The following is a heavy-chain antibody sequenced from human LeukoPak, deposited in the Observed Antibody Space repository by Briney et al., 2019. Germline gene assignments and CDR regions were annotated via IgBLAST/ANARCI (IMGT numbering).Heavy chain of an antibody. CDR1: GYTFTDHY. D-gene: IGHD3-10*01. CDR2: INPNSGGT. J-gene: IGHJ5*02. Sequence: GASVKVSCKASGYTFTDHYMHWVRQAPGQGLEWMGWINPNSGGTNYAQKFQGRVTMTRDTSISTAYMELSRLRSDDTAVYYCARDHSWVRAQDPWGQGTLVTVSS. V-gene: IGHV1-2*02. CDR3: ARDHSWVRAQDP.